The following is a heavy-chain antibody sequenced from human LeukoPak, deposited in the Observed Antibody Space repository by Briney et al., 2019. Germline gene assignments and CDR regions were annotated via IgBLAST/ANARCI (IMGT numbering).Heavy chain of an antibody. Sequence: PSETLSLTCTVSGGSISSGSYYWSWIRQPAGKGLEWIGRIYTSGSTNYNPSLKSRVTISVDTSKNQFSLKLSSVTAEDTAVYYCARASSPWYFDLWGRGTLVTVSS. D-gene: IGHD6-13*01. J-gene: IGHJ2*01. CDR2: IYTSGST. CDR3: ARASSPWYFDL. CDR1: GGSISSGSYY. V-gene: IGHV4-61*02.